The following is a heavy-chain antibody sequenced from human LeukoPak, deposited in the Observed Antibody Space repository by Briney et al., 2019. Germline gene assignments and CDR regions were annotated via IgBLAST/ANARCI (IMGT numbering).Heavy chain of an antibody. Sequence: SETLSLTCTVSGGSISSSSYYWGWIRQPPGKGLEWIGSIYYSGSTYYNPSLKSRVTISVDTSKNQFSVKLSSVTAADTAVYYCARRTLGPDTAMDPYWYFDLWGRGTLVTVSS. D-gene: IGHD5-18*01. CDR2: IYYSGST. CDR3: ARRTLGPDTAMDPYWYFDL. CDR1: GGSISSSSYY. V-gene: IGHV4-39*01. J-gene: IGHJ2*01.